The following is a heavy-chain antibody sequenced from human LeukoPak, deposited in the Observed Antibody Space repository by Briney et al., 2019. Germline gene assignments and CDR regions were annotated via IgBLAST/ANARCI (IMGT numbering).Heavy chain of an antibody. V-gene: IGHV4-34*01. CDR1: GVSFSGYY. Sequence: PSETLSLTCAVYGVSFSGYYWSWIRQPRGKGGEWVGETNHSGSTNYNPSLKSRVTISVDTSKNQFSLKLSSVTAADTAVYYCARGPAHYGDYANYYGMDVWGQGTTVTVSS. CDR2: TNHSGST. J-gene: IGHJ6*02. CDR3: ARGPAHYGDYANYYGMDV. D-gene: IGHD4-17*01.